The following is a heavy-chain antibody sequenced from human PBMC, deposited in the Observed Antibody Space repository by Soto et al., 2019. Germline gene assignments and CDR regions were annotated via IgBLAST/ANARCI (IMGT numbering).Heavy chain of an antibody. V-gene: IGHV3-9*01. CDR1: GFILSDCA. CDR2: ISWNSGSI. Sequence: PGGSLRLSCATSGFILSDCAMHWVRQAPGKGLEWVSGISWNSGSIGYADSVKGRFTISRDNAKNSLYLQMNSLRAEDTALYYCARASIIRFLEWLLPHDAFDIWGQGTMVTVSS. CDR3: ARASIIRFLEWLLPHDAFDI. J-gene: IGHJ3*02. D-gene: IGHD3-3*01.